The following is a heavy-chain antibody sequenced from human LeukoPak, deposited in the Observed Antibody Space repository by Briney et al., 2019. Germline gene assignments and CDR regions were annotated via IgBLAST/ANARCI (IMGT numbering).Heavy chain of an antibody. V-gene: IGHV3-74*01. J-gene: IGHJ3*01. Sequence: PGGSLRLSCEVSGLTFSNVWMHWVRQTPGQGLVWVCRINTAGSTVYADPVKRRFTISRDNAKNMVYLQMNSLRTEDTAVYYCASFRDTDNWRRATMVTVSS. D-gene: IGHD2-21*01. CDR2: INTAGST. CDR3: ASFRDTDN. CDR1: GLTFSNVW.